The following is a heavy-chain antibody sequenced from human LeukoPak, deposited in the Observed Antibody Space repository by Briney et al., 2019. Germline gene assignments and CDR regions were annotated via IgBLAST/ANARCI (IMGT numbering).Heavy chain of an antibody. V-gene: IGHV1-69*01. D-gene: IGHD3-10*01. CDR1: GGTFSSYA. J-gene: IGHJ3*02. CDR2: IIPIFGTA. Sequence: SVKVSCKASGGTFSSYAISWVRQAPGQGLEWMGGIIPIFGTANYAQKFQGRVTITADESTSTAYMELSSLRSEDAAVYYCASGEGGAAFDIWGQGTMVTVSS. CDR3: ASGEGGAAFDI.